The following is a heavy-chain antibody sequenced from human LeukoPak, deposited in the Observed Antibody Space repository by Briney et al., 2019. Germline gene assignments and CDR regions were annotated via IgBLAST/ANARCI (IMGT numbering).Heavy chain of an antibody. CDR2: INPNSGGT. CDR3: ARESSGWSYYYYYGMDV. J-gene: IGHJ6*02. V-gene: IGHV1-2*02. Sequence: GASVKVSCKASGYTFTGYYMHWVRQAPGQGLEWMGWINPNSGGTNYAQKFQGRVTMTTDTSTSTAYMELRSLRSDDTAVYYCARESSGWSYYYYYGMDVWGQGTTVTVSS. D-gene: IGHD6-19*01. CDR1: GYTFTGYY.